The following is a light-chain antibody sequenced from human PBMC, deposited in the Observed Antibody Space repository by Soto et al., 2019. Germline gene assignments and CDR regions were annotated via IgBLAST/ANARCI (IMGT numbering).Light chain of an antibody. J-gene: IGKJ3*01. V-gene: IGKV3-20*01. CDR1: QSVSSKY. CDR2: GTS. CDR3: QQYSSSLFT. Sequence: EIVLTQSPGTLSLSPGERATLSCRASQSVSSKYLAWYQQKPGRAPRVLIYGTSIRASGVPERFSGGGSGTDFTPTISRLEPEYFAVYYCQQYSSSLFTCGPATKVD.